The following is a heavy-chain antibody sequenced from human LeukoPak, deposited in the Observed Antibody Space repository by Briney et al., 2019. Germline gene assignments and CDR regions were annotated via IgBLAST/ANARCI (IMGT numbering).Heavy chain of an antibody. J-gene: IGHJ4*02. CDR2: ISGSGDST. CDR3: AKALPPNLQLVPPYFDY. D-gene: IGHD6-13*01. V-gene: IGHV3-23*01. CDR1: GFSFSSHA. Sequence: GGSLRLSCAGSGFSFSSHAMSWVRQPPGKGLEWVSGISGSGDSTYFADSVKGRFTTSRDNSKNTLYLQMNSLRAEDTAVYYCAKALPPNLQLVPPYFDYWGQGTLVTVSS.